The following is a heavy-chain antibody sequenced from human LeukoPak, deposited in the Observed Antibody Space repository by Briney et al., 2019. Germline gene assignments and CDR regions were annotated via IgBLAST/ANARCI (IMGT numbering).Heavy chain of an antibody. CDR1: GFIFSSYW. CDR2: IKQDGSEK. J-gene: IGHJ4*02. D-gene: IGHD1-1*01. V-gene: IGHV3-7*03. Sequence: GGSLRLSCVASGFIFSSYWMSWVRQAPGKGLEWVANIKQDGSEKYYVDSVKGRFTISRDNAKNSLYLQMNSLRAEDTAVYYCARDWYNWNDNYFDYWGQGTLVTVSS. CDR3: ARDWYNWNDNYFDY.